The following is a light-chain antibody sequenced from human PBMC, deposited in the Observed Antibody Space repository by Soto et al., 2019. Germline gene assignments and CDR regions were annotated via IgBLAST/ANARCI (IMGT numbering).Light chain of an antibody. CDR1: RNINNF. CDR3: QPSYSTLT. J-gene: IGKJ4*01. CDR2: AAS. Sequence: DIQMTQSPSSLSASVGDRVTITCRASRNINNFLNWYQQKPGKAPKLLIYAASSLQSGVPSRFSASGSGTDFTLTISSLQPDDFATYYCQPSYSTLTFGGGTKVEIK. V-gene: IGKV1-39*01.